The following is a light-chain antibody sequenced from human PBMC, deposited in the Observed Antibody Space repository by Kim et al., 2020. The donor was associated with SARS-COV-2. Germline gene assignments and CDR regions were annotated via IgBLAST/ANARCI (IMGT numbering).Light chain of an antibody. CDR2: GAS. CDR1: QSIVNY. CDR3: QQSYSSPWT. V-gene: IGKV1-39*01. J-gene: IGKJ1*01. Sequence: DIQMTQSPSSLSASVGDRVTITCRATQSIVNYLNWYQQKPGKAPNLLIYGASTLQSGVPSRFRGSGSGTDFTLTISSLQAEDFATYYCQQSYSSPWTFGQGTKVEIK.